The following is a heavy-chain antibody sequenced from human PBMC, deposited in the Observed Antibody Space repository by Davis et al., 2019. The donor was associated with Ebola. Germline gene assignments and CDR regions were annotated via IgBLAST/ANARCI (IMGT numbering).Heavy chain of an antibody. V-gene: IGHV3-48*02. CDR3: ARSWLSPYYYYGMDV. CDR1: GFTFSSYS. J-gene: IGHJ6*04. CDR2: ISSSSSTI. Sequence: GESLKISCAASGFTFSSYSMNWVRQAPGKGLEWVSYISSSSSTIYYADSVKGRFTISRDNAKNSLYLQMNSLREEDTAVYYCARSWLSPYYYYGMDVWGKGTTVTVSS. D-gene: IGHD3-9*01.